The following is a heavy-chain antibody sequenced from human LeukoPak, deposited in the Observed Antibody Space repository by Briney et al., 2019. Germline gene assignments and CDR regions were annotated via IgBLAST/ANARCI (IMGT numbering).Heavy chain of an antibody. D-gene: IGHD3-22*01. J-gene: IGHJ6*03. V-gene: IGHV1-69*05. CDR1: GGTFSSYA. Sequence: SVKVSCKASGGTFSSYAISWVRQAPGQGLEWMGGIIPIFGTANYAQKFQGRVTITTDESSSTAYMELSSLRSEDTAVYYCARSYYYDSSGYPFYYYYYMDVWGKGTTVTVSS. CDR3: ARSYYYDSSGYPFYYYYYMDV. CDR2: IIPIFGTA.